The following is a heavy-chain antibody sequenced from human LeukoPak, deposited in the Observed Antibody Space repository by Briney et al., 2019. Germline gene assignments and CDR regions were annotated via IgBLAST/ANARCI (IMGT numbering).Heavy chain of an antibody. V-gene: IGHV3-23*01. D-gene: IGHD5-18*01. CDR2: ISGSGGST. Sequence: AGGSLRLSCAASGFTFSSYAMSWVRQAPGKGLEWVSAISGSGGSTYYADSVKGRFTLSRENSRNTLYLQMTSLRAEDTAVYYCTKDDRAYSYGKFEYWGQGTLVTVSS. J-gene: IGHJ4*02. CDR1: GFTFSSYA. CDR3: TKDDRAYSYGKFEY.